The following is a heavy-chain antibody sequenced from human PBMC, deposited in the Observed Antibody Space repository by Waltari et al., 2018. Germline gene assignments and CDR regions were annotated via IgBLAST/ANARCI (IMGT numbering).Heavy chain of an antibody. CDR3: ARGPPISAKWELCWFDY. J-gene: IGHJ4*02. D-gene: IGHD3-16*01. CDR1: GFAVSATT. Sequence: VQVVESGGGLIHPGGALRLPLSAPGFAVSATTKCWVRQAPGKGLEWVAVIYSGVSAYYADAVKGRFTISRDSSENTFYLQMSSLRVEDTAVYYCARGPPISAKWELCWFDYWGQGTLVTVSS. V-gene: IGHV3-53*01. CDR2: IYSGVSA.